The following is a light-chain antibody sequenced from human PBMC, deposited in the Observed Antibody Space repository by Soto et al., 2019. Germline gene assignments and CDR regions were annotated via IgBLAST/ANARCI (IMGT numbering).Light chain of an antibody. CDR2: GAS. V-gene: IGKV3-20*01. Sequence: EIVLTQSPGTLSLSPGERGTLSCRASESVYSNYLAWYQKKAGQAPRLLIHGASIRATGIPDRFSGSGSGTDFTLTISSLEPEDFTVYYCQQYGRSPITFGQGTRLEIQ. CDR1: ESVYSNY. J-gene: IGKJ5*01. CDR3: QQYGRSPIT.